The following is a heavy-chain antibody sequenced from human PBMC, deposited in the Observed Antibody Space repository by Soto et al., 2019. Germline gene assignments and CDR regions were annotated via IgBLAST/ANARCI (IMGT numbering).Heavy chain of an antibody. CDR3: ARGAVVVPNGLIAGMDV. V-gene: IGHV1-46*01. J-gene: IGHJ6*02. D-gene: IGHD2-15*01. CDR1: GYSFSNFY. Sequence: ASVKVSCKPSGYSFSNFYVHWVRQAPGQGLEWMGIIDPSSGTTSYTQKFQERVTMARDTSMSTVYMELSRLRSEDTAVYYCARGAVVVPNGLIAGMDVWGLGTTVTVSS. CDR2: IDPSSGTT.